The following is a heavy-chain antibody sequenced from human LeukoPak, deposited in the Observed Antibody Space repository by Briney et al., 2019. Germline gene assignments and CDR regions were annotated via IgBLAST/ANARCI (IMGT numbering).Heavy chain of an antibody. CDR3: ARPAYSSSLSSHFDP. CDR1: GYSFSTYW. Sequence: GESLKIFCEGSGYSFSTYWIAWVRQMPGKGLEWMGSIYPRDSEIRYSPSFQGQVTISADNSISTAYLQWSSLKASDTAKYYCARPAYSSSLSSHFDPWGQGTLVTVSS. D-gene: IGHD6-13*01. V-gene: IGHV5-51*01. CDR2: IYPRDSEI. J-gene: IGHJ5*02.